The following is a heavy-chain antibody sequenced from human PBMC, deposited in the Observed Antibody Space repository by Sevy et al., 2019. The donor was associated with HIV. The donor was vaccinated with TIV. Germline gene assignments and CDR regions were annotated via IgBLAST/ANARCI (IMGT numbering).Heavy chain of an antibody. J-gene: IGHJ3*02. Sequence: GGSLRLSCAASGFTFSSYAMHWVRQAPGKGLEWVAVISYDGSNKYYEDSVKGRFTISRDNSKNTLYLQMNSLRAEDTAVYYCASQIDGYNSNAFDIWGQGTMVTVSS. D-gene: IGHD5-12*01. CDR1: GFTFSSYA. CDR3: ASQIDGYNSNAFDI. CDR2: ISYDGSNK. V-gene: IGHV3-30-3*01.